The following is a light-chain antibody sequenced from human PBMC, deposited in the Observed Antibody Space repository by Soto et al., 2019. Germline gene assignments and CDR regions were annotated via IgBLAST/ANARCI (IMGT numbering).Light chain of an antibody. Sequence: EIVLTQSPGTLSLSPGERATLSCRASQDVTSNYFAWYQQKPGQAPRLLIYGASNRATGIPDRFSGSGSATDFTLTISRLEPEDFAVYYCQHFGNSPRTFGQGTKVEIK. CDR3: QHFGNSPRT. CDR2: GAS. J-gene: IGKJ1*01. CDR1: QDVTSNY. V-gene: IGKV3-20*01.